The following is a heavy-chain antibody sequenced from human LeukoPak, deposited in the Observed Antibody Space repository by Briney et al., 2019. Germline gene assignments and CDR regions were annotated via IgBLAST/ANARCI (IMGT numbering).Heavy chain of an antibody. CDR1: GGTFSSYA. Sequence: ASVKVSCKASGGTFSSYAISWVRQAPGQGLEWMGGIIPIFGTANYAQKFQGRVTITADESTSTAYMELSSLRSEDTAVYYCAREGDTAMVSRMDVWGKGTTVTVSS. V-gene: IGHV1-69*13. CDR3: AREGDTAMVSRMDV. D-gene: IGHD5-18*01. J-gene: IGHJ6*04. CDR2: IIPIFGTA.